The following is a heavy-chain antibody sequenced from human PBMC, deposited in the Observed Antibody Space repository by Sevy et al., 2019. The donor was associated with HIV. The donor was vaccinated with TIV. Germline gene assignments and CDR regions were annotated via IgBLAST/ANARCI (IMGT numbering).Heavy chain of an antibody. Sequence: SETLSLTCTVSGGSITSLYWNWIRQPPGKGLEWIADIYYNGHINYNPSLKSRVTLSLDTSTNQFSLRLSSVTAADTAMYYCAGENAWGRGYSWGQRTLVTVSS. CDR1: GGSITSLY. D-gene: IGHD1-26*01. V-gene: IGHV4-59*08. J-gene: IGHJ4*02. CDR3: AGENAWGRGYS. CDR2: IYYNGHI.